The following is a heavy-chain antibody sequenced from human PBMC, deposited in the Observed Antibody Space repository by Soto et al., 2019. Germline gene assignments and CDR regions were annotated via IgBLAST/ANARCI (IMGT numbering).Heavy chain of an antibody. CDR3: ARSYRRYCSGGSCYSYYYYYMDV. J-gene: IGHJ6*03. CDR2: IYYSGST. CDR1: GGSISSYY. D-gene: IGHD2-15*01. Sequence: LSETLSLTCTVSGGSISSYYWSWIRQPPGKGLEWIGYIYYSGSTNYNPSLKSRVTISVDTSKNQFSLKLSSVTAADTAVYYCARSYRRYCSGGSCYSYYYYYMDVWGKGTTVTVSS. V-gene: IGHV4-59*01.